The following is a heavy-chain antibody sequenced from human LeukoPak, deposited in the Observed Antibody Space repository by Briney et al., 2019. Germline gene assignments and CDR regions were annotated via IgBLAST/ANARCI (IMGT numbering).Heavy chain of an antibody. CDR3: ARLGIAAAGWDWFDP. J-gene: IGHJ5*02. CDR1: GGSISSYY. CDR2: IYYSGST. Sequence: SETLSLTCTVSGGSISSYYWSWIRQPPGKGLEWIGYIYYSGSTNYNPSLKSRVTISVDTSKNQFSLKLSSVTAADTAVYYCARLGIAAAGWDWFDPWGQGTLVTVSS. D-gene: IGHD6-13*01. V-gene: IGHV4-59*08.